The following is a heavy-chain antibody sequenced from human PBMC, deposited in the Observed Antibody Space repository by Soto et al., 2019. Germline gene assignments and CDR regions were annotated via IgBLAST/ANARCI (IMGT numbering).Heavy chain of an antibody. CDR3: AKVKTGYSSGWYFRYYAMDV. J-gene: IGHJ6*02. V-gene: IGHV3-30*18. D-gene: IGHD6-19*01. CDR1: GFTFSSYG. CDR2: ISYDGSNK. Sequence: ESGGGVVQPGRSLRLSCAASGFTFSSYGIHWVRQAPGKGLEWVAFISYDGSNKHYADSVKGRFTISRDNSKNTLYLLMNSLRPEDTAVYYCAKVKTGYSSGWYFRYYAMDVWGQGTTVTVSS.